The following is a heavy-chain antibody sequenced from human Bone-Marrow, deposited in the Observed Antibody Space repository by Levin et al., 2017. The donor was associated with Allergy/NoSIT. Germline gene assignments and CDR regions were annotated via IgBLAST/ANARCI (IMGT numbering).Heavy chain of an antibody. CDR2: IIPIFGTA. J-gene: IGHJ4*02. CDR1: GGTFSSYA. D-gene: IGHD4-11*01. V-gene: IGHV1-69*13. CDR3: ARDLGGTYSNYVGYYFDY. Sequence: ASVKVSCKASGGTFSSYAISWVRQAPGQGLEWMGGIIPIFGTANYAQKFQGRVTITADESTSTAYMELSSLRSEDTAVYYCARDLGGTYSNYVGYYFDYWGQGTLVTVSS.